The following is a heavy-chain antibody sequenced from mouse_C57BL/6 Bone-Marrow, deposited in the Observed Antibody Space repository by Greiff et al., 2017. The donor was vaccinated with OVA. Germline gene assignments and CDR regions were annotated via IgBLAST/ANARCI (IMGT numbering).Heavy chain of an antibody. D-gene: IGHD2-2*01. Sequence: EVMLVESGGGLVQPKGSLKLSCAASGFTFNTYAMHWVRQAPGKGLEWVARIRSKSSNYATYYADSVKDRFTISRDDSQSMLNLQMNNLKTEDTAMYYCVREGNYGYVDWYFDVWGTGTTVTVSS. V-gene: IGHV10-3*01. CDR3: VREGNYGYVDWYFDV. J-gene: IGHJ1*03. CDR2: IRSKSSNYAT. CDR1: GFTFNTYA.